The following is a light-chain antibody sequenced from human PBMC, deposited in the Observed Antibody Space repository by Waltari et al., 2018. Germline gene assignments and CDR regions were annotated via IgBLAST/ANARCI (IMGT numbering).Light chain of an antibody. CDR2: EVS. J-gene: IGLJ2*01. CDR3: CSYAGTSTVI. V-gene: IGLV2-23*02. Sequence: QSALTQPASVSGSPGQSITISCTGTSSDVGAYNFVSWYQQPPGKAPKFMIYEVSKRPSGVSYRFSGSKSGNTASLTISGLQAEDEADYYCCSYAGTSTVIFGGGTKLTVL. CDR1: SSDVGAYNF.